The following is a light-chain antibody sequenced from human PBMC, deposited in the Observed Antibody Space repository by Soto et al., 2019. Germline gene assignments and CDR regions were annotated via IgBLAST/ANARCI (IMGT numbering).Light chain of an antibody. CDR1: QSVSSSY. V-gene: IGKV3-20*01. J-gene: IGKJ1*01. CDR3: QQYGSSQWT. CDR2: GAS. Sequence: DIVLAQSPGTLSLSPGERATLSCRAIQSVSSSYLAWYQQKPGQAPRLFIYGASSRATGIPDRFSGSGSGTEFTLTISRLEPEDFAVYYCQQYGSSQWTFGQGTKVDIK.